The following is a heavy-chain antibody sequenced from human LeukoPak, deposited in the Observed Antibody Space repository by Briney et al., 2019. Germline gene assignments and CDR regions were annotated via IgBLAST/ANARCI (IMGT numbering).Heavy chain of an antibody. D-gene: IGHD6-13*01. V-gene: IGHV3-7*03. CDR1: GFTFSSYA. CDR3: ARDEFYSSDY. Sequence: PGGSLRLSCAASGFTFSSYAMSWVRQAPGKGLEWVANINHDGSVKYYVDSVKGRFTISRDNAKNSLYLQMNSLRAEDTAVYFCARDEFYSSDYWGQGTLVTVSS. J-gene: IGHJ4*02. CDR2: INHDGSVK.